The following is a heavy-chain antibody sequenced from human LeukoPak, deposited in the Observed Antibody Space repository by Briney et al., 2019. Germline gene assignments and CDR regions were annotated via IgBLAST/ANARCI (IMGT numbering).Heavy chain of an antibody. CDR3: ARISDIVVVVAATSPPDY. Sequence: GESLKISCKGSGYSFTSYWIGWVRQMPGKGLERMGIIYPGDSDTRYSPSFQGQVTISADKSISTAYLQWSSLKASDTAMYYCARISDIVVVVAATSPPDYWGQGTLVTVSS. CDR1: GYSFTSYW. J-gene: IGHJ4*02. D-gene: IGHD2-15*01. V-gene: IGHV5-51*01. CDR2: IYPGDSDT.